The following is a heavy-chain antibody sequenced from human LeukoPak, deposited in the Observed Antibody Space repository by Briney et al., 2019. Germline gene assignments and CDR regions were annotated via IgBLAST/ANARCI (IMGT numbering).Heavy chain of an antibody. V-gene: IGHV3-48*03. CDR2: ISSRGSTI. CDR1: RFTFSSYE. CDR3: ARGSYGGNYFDC. Sequence: PGGSLRLSCAASRFTFSSYEMNWVRQAPGKGLEWVSYISSRGSTIYYADSVKGRFTISRDNAKNSLYLQMNSLRAEDTAIYYCARGSYGGNYFDCWGQGTLVTVSS. J-gene: IGHJ4*02. D-gene: IGHD4-23*01.